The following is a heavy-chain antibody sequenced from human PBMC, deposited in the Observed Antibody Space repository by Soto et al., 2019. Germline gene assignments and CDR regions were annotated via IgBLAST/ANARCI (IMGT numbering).Heavy chain of an antibody. Sequence: QVQLQESGPGLVKPSQTLSLTCTVSGGSISSGGYYWSWIRQHPGKGLEWIGYIYYSGSTYYNPSLKRRVTISVDTSKNQFSLKLSSVTAADTAVYYCARGDIVVVTAKGSFDYWGQGTLVTVSS. CDR1: GGSISSGGYY. D-gene: IGHD2-21*02. V-gene: IGHV4-31*03. CDR3: ARGDIVVVTAKGSFDY. J-gene: IGHJ4*02. CDR2: IYYSGST.